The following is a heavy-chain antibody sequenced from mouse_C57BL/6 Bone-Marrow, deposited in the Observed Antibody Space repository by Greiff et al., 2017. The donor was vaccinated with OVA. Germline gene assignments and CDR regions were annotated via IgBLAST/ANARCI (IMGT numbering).Heavy chain of an antibody. CDR3: ARGGLRRFAY. CDR2: IYPGSGST. V-gene: IGHV1-55*01. D-gene: IGHD2-2*01. J-gene: IGHJ3*01. Sequence: QVQLKQSGAELVKPGASVKMSCKASGYTFTSYWITWVKQRPGQGLEWIGDIYPGSGSTNYNEKFKSKATLTVDTSSSTAYMQLSSLTSEDSAVYYCARGGLRRFAYWGQGTLVTVSA. CDR1: GYTFTSYW.